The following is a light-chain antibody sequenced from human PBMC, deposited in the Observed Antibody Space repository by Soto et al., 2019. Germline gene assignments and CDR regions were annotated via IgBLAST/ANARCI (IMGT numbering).Light chain of an antibody. CDR3: SSYTRSHTVI. CDR2: NVN. CDR1: SSDVGSYNY. J-gene: IGLJ7*01. V-gene: IGLV2-14*03. Sequence: QSVLTQPASVSGSPGQSITISCTGTSSDVGSYNYVSWYQQHPGKAPRLMIYNVNDRPSGSSNRFSGSKSANTAFLTISGVQAEDEADYYCSSYTRSHTVIFGGGTQLTVL.